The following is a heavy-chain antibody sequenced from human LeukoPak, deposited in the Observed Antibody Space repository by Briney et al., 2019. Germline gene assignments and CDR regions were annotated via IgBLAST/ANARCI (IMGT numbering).Heavy chain of an antibody. Sequence: SETLSLTCTVSGGSISSSSYYWGWIRQPPGKGLEWIGSIYYSGSTYYNPSLKSRVTISVDTSKNQFSLKLSSVTAAGTAVYYCAGNEQLTWGFDYWGQGTLVTVSS. J-gene: IGHJ4*02. D-gene: IGHD6-6*01. V-gene: IGHV4-39*01. CDR1: GGSISSSSYY. CDR2: IYYSGST. CDR3: AGNEQLTWGFDY.